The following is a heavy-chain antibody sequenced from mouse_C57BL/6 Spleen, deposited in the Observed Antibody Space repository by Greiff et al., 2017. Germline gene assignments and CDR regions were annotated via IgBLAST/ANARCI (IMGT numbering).Heavy chain of an antibody. CDR3: ARRYYGSSYVRYFDV. CDR1: GFTFSSYT. J-gene: IGHJ1*03. D-gene: IGHD1-1*01. Sequence: EVKLMESGGGLVKPGGSLKLSCAASGFTFSSYTMSWVRQTPEKRLEWVATISGGGGNTYYPDSVKGRFTISRDNAKNTRYLQMSSLRAEDTALYYCARRYYGSSYVRYFDVWGTGTTVTVSS. V-gene: IGHV5-9*01. CDR2: ISGGGGNT.